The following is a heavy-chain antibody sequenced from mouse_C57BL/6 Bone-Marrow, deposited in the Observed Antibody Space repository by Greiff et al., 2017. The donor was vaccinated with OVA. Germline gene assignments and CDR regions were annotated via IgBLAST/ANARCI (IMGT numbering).Heavy chain of an antibody. V-gene: IGHV1-82*01. CDR2: IYPGDGDT. J-gene: IGHJ2*01. D-gene: IGHD2-2*01. CDR3: ARRRNGYYVDY. Sequence: VQLQQSGPELVKPGASVKISCKASGYAFSSSWMNWVKQRPGKGLEWIGRIYPGDGDTNYNGKFKGKATLTADKSSSTAYMQLSSLTSEDSAVYFCARRRNGYYVDYWGQGTTLTVSS. CDR1: GYAFSSSW.